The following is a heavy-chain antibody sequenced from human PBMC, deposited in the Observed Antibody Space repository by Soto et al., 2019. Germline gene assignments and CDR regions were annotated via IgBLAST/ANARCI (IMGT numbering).Heavy chain of an antibody. J-gene: IGHJ4*02. CDR3: AKVPRYCSGGSCYGGYFDY. Sequence: PGGSLRLSCAASGFTFSSYAMSWVRQAPGKGLEWVSAISGSGGNTYYADSVKGRFTISRDNSKSTLCLQMNSLRADDTAVFYCAKVPRYCSGGSCYGGYFDYWGQGALVTVSS. V-gene: IGHV3-23*01. CDR2: ISGSGGNT. CDR1: GFTFSSYA. D-gene: IGHD2-15*01.